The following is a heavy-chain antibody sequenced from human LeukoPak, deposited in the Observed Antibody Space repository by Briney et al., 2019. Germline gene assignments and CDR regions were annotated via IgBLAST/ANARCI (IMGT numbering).Heavy chain of an antibody. J-gene: IGHJ4*02. Sequence: GGSLRPSCVASGFTFSNYWMHWVRQAPGKGLVWVSRITSDGSSTSYADSVKGRFTISRGNAKNTLYLHMNSLRAEDTAVYYCTRDEAVGAPFDYWGQGTLVTVSS. V-gene: IGHV3-74*01. CDR2: ITSDGSST. D-gene: IGHD1-26*01. CDR1: GFTFSNYW. CDR3: TRDEAVGAPFDY.